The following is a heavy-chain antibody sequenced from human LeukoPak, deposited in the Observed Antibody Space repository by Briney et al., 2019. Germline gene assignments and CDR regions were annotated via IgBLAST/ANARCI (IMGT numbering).Heavy chain of an antibody. J-gene: IGHJ4*02. CDR1: GFPFSDYS. Sequence: GGSLRLSCAASGFPFSDYSMNWIRQAPGKGLEWISYVGISSGNTKYADSVKGRFTISGDSAKNSVFLRMNSLRVEDTAVYYCARDHRYAFDNWGQGTLVTVSS. V-gene: IGHV3-11*06. CDR2: VGISSGNT. D-gene: IGHD5-12*01. CDR3: ARDHRYAFDN.